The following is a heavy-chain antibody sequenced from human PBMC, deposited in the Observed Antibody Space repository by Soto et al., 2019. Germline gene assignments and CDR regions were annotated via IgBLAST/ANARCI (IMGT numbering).Heavy chain of an antibody. CDR2: INPTCGST. CDR3: SRDLAAGDL. J-gene: IGHJ4*02. Sequence: QVHLLQSGAEVKKPGASVKVSCKASGYIFINYYIHWVRQAPGHGLEWMAIINPTCGSTNYAQKFQGRVNLTMDASTSTVYMEVSSLKSEDTAMYYWSRDLAAGDLGGQGTLVTVSS. CDR1: GYIFINYY. V-gene: IGHV1-46*01. D-gene: IGHD2-21*01.